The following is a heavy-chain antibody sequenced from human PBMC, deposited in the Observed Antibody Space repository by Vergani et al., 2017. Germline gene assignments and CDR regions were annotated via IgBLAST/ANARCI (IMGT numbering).Heavy chain of an antibody. CDR2: ISGSGGST. D-gene: IGHD6-25*01. V-gene: IGHV3-23*04. CDR3: AKADVGPQRDDY. CDR1: GFTFSSYG. Sequence: VQLVESGGGVVQPGRSLRLSCAASGFTFSSYGMSWVRQAPGKGLEWVSAISGSGGSTYYADSVKGRFTISRDNSKNALYLQMNSLRAEDTAVYYCAKADVGPQRDDYWGQGTLVTVSS. J-gene: IGHJ4*02.